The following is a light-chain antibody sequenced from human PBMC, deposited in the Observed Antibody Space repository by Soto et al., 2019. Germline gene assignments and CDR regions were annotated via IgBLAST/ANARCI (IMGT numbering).Light chain of an antibody. CDR3: QQRFAWPNS. CDR2: DIS. CDR1: QSVSIY. V-gene: IGKV3-11*01. J-gene: IGKJ4*01. Sequence: IVLTQSPATLSLSPGERATLFCRASQSVSIYLAWYQQRPGQTPRLLIYDISTRAAGIPARLSGSVFRTDYTLTISNLEPEDSAVYYCQQRFAWPNSFGGGTKVQI.